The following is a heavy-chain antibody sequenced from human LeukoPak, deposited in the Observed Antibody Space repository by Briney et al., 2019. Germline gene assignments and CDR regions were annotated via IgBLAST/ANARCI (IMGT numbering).Heavy chain of an antibody. CDR1: GDSNNPYS. CDR2: IHDRGFT. D-gene: IGHD3-22*01. V-gene: IGHV4-59*01. J-gene: IGHJ4*02. Sequence: SETLSLTCTVSGDSNNPYSWTWSRQPPGKGLEWIGYIHDRGFTNYSPSLKSRLTISRDTSKNRVSLSLTSVTAADTAVYFCARLFFDYSDGGVSYGGPHLPDWGQGTLVSVSS. CDR3: ARLFFDYSDGGVSYGGPHLPD.